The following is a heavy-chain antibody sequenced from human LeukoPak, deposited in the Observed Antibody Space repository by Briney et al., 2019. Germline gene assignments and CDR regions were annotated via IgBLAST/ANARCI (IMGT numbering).Heavy chain of an antibody. CDR2: IYYSGST. Sequence: TSETLSLTCAVYGGSFSGYYWSWIRQPPGKGLEWIGSIYYSGSTYYNPSLKSRVTISVDTSKNQFSLKLSSVTAADTAVYYCARGLDIVVVPAVFSPDHDAFDIWGQGTMVTVSS. CDR1: GGSFSGYY. D-gene: IGHD2-2*01. CDR3: ARGLDIVVVPAVFSPDHDAFDI. V-gene: IGHV4-34*01. J-gene: IGHJ3*02.